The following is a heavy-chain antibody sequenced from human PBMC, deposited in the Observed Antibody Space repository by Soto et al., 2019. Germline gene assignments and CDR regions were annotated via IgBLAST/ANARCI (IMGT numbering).Heavy chain of an antibody. J-gene: IGHJ4*02. V-gene: IGHV3-23*01. CDR1: GFTFSSYA. D-gene: IGHD2-15*01. CDR2: ISGSGGST. CDR3: AMDPERSRIVVVVAATPWDY. Sequence: EVQLLESGGGLVQPGGSLRLSCAASGFTFSSYAMSWVRQAPGKGLEWVSAISGSGGSTYYADSVKGRFTISRDNSKNTLYLQMNSLRAEDTAVYYCAMDPERSRIVVVVAATPWDYWGQGTLVTVSS.